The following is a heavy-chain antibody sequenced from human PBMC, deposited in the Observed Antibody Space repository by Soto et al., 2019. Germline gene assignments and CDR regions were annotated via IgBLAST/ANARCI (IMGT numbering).Heavy chain of an antibody. D-gene: IGHD5-12*01. CDR3: ARDGRKHLWIEGLKAMAV. CDR2: ISGYNGQT. V-gene: IGHV1-18*04. CDR1: AYSFDTYG. J-gene: IGHJ6*02. Sequence: ASVKVSCKASAYSFDTYGISWVRQAPGQGLEWMGWISGYNGQTNYAQKFRGRVTLTTDTSTSTAYMELRSLRSDDTAMYYCARDGRKHLWIEGLKAMAVWGQGTTVPVSS.